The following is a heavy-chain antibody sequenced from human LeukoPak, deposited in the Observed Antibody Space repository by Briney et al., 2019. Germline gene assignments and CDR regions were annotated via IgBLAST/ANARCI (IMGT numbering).Heavy chain of an antibody. D-gene: IGHD6-13*01. J-gene: IGHJ4*02. Sequence: PSVPLSLTCAVYGGSFSGYYWGWIRQPPGKGLEWFGEINHSGSTNDNPSLKSGVTISVETSRTQFSVKLSSGTAADTAVYYCARGALKRYSSSWNFDYWGQGTLVTVSS. V-gene: IGHV4-34*01. CDR2: INHSGST. CDR3: ARGALKRYSSSWNFDY. CDR1: GGSFSGYY.